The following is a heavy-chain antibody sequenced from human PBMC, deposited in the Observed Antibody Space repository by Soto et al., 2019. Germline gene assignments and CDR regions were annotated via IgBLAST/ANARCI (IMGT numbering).Heavy chain of an antibody. CDR1: GFTFSNYW. D-gene: IGHD3-10*01. Sequence: EVQLVESGGGLLQPGGSLTLSCTASGFTFSNYWMHWVRQAPGKGLVWVSRTKSDGSGTSYTDSVKRRFTISRDNAYNTLYLQKSNLRAEDAAVYYCARGGFDYGPGRMDVWGKGTTVIVSS. CDR2: TKSDGSGT. J-gene: IGHJ6*04. V-gene: IGHV3-74*01. CDR3: ARGGFDYGPGRMDV.